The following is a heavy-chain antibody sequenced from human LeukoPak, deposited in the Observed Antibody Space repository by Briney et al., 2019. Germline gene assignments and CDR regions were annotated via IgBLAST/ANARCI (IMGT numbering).Heavy chain of an antibody. J-gene: IGHJ4*02. D-gene: IGHD3-9*01. V-gene: IGHV3-48*01. CDR3: ARGSEKDVLRYFDWQIDY. CDR2: ITSSSSSI. CDR1: GFTFSSYS. Sequence: PGGSLRLSCAASGFTFSSYSMNWVRQAPGKGLEWVSCITSSSSSIHYADSVKGRFTISRGNAKNSLYLQMNSLRAEDTAVYYCARGSEKDVLRYFDWQIDYWGQGTLVTVSS.